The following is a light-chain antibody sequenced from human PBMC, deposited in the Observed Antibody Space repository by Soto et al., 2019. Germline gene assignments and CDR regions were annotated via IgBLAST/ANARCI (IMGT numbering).Light chain of an antibody. V-gene: IGKV4-1*01. Sequence: DIVMTQSPGSLAVSLGERATINCESSQSVLYSSNNKNYLAWYQQKPGQPPKLLIYWASTRESGVPDRFSGSGSGTDFTLTISSLQTEDVAVYYCQQYYTTPYTFGQGTKLEIK. CDR2: WAS. J-gene: IGKJ2*01. CDR3: QQYYTTPYT. CDR1: QSVLYSSNNKNY.